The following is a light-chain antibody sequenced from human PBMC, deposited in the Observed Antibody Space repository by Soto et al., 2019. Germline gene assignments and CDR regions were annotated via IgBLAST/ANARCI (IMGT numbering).Light chain of an antibody. CDR1: QSVSSSY. Sequence: EIVLTQSPGTLSLSPGERATLSCRASQSVSSSYLTWYRQKPGQAPRLLIYDASSRATGIPDRFSGSGSGTDFALTISRLEPEDFGVYYCPQYGSSPFSFGPGNKVDIK. V-gene: IGKV3-20*01. CDR3: PQYGSSPFS. CDR2: DAS. J-gene: IGKJ3*01.